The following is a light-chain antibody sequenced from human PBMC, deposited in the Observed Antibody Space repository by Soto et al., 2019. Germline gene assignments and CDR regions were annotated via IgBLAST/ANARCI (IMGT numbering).Light chain of an antibody. CDR2: KAS. J-gene: IGKJ1*01. CDR1: QSISNW. V-gene: IGKV1-5*03. CDR3: QQYNSYSRWT. Sequence: DIQMTQSPSTLPASVGARVPITCRARQSISNWLAWYQQKPGKAPKLLIYKASSLKSGVPSRFSGSGSGTEFTLTISSLQPDDFATYYCQQYNSYSRWTFGQGTKVDIK.